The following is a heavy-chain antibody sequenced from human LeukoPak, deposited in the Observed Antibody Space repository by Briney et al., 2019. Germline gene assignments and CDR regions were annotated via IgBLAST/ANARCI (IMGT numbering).Heavy chain of an antibody. V-gene: IGHV3-21*01. CDR2: ISSSSSYI. CDR1: GFTFSSYS. CDR3: ARSLSGSLRYFDWLSHGAFDI. D-gene: IGHD3-9*01. Sequence: AGGSLRLSCAASGFTFSSYSMNWVRQAPGKGLEWVSSISSSSSYIYYADSVKGRFTISRDNAKNSLYPQMNSLRAEDTAVYYCARSLSGSLRYFDWLSHGAFDIWGQGTMVTVSS. J-gene: IGHJ3*02.